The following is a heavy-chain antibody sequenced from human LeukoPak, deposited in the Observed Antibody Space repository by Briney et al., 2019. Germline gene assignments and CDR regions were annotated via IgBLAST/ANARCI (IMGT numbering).Heavy chain of an antibody. J-gene: IGHJ4*02. Sequence: SETLSLTCTVSGGSISSYYWSWIRQPPGKGLEWIGYIYYSGSTNYNPSLKSRVTISVDTSKNQFSLKLSSVTAADTAVYYCARGGSRDYDFWSGYAYYFDYWGQGTLVTVSS. V-gene: IGHV4-59*01. CDR3: ARGGSRDYDFWSGYAYYFDY. D-gene: IGHD3-3*01. CDR2: IYYSGST. CDR1: GGSISSYY.